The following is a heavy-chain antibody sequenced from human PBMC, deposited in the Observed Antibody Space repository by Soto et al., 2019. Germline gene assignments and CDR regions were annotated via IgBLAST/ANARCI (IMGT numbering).Heavy chain of an antibody. CDR3: AKWYYYDSRPRKYFDY. CDR2: VSGSGGTS. V-gene: IGHV3-23*01. CDR1: GFTFSSYA. Sequence: HPGGSLRLSCAASGFTFSSYAMSWVRQAPGKGLEWVSAVSGSGGTSYYADSVKGRFTISSDNSKNTVYLQMNSLRVEDTAVYYCAKWYYYDSRPRKYFDYWGQGTLVTVSS. J-gene: IGHJ4*02. D-gene: IGHD3-22*01.